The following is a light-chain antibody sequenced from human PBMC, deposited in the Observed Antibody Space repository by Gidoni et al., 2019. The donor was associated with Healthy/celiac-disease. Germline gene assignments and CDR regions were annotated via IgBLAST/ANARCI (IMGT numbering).Light chain of an antibody. CDR1: QRVSSSY. CDR2: GAS. V-gene: IGKV3-20*01. Sequence: DIELTQSPGTLSLYPGERATLSCRASQRVSSSYLAWYQQKPGQAPRLLIYGASSRATGIPDRFSGSGSGTDFTLTISRLEPEDFAVYYCQQYGSSLLTFGGGTKVEIK. CDR3: QQYGSSLLT. J-gene: IGKJ4*01.